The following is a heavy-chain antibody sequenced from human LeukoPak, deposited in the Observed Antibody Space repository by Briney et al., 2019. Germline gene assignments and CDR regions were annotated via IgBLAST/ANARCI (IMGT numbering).Heavy chain of an antibody. CDR1: GGAFSGYY. J-gene: IGHJ4*02. CDR2: INHSGST. V-gene: IGHV4-34*01. D-gene: IGHD5-18*01. CDR3: ARGRYSYGELDY. Sequence: SETLSLTCAVDGGAFSGYYWSCIRKPPGQGLVWIGEINHSGSTNYNPSLKSRVTISVDTSKNQFSLKLSSVTAADTAVYYCARGRYSYGELDYWGQGTLVTVSS.